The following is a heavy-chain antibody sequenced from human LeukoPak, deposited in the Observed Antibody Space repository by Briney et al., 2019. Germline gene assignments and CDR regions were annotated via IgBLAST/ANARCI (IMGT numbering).Heavy chain of an antibody. CDR1: GFTFSSYG. J-gene: IGHJ4*02. CDR3: AKGGYYDSSGYYDGPDY. V-gene: IGHV3-30*18. D-gene: IGHD3-22*01. Sequence: PGRSLRLSCAASGFTFSSYGMHWVRQAPGKGLEWVAVISYDGSNKYYADSVKGRFTISRDNSKNTLYLQMNSLRAEDTAVYYCAKGGYYDSSGYYDGPDYWGQGTLVTVPS. CDR2: ISYDGSNK.